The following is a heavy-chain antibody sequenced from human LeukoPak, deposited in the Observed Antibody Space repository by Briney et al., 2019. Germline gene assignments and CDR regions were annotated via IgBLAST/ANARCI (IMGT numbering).Heavy chain of an antibody. Sequence: GGSLRLSCAASGFTFSTYSMNWVRQAPGKGLEWVSSISSSSSYIYYADSVKGRFTISRDNAKNSLYLQMNSLRAEDTAVYYCARADWDTAMIDYWGQGTLVTVPS. CDR2: ISSSSSYI. CDR1: GFTFSTYS. J-gene: IGHJ4*02. CDR3: ARADWDTAMIDY. V-gene: IGHV3-21*01. D-gene: IGHD5-18*01.